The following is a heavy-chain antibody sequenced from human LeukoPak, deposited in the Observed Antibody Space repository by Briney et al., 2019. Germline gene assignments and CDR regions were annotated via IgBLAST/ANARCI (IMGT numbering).Heavy chain of an antibody. CDR3: ARARSIAARKSLDY. CDR2: INPNSGGT. CDR1: GYTFTGYY. D-gene: IGHD6-6*01. V-gene: IGHV1-2*02. J-gene: IGHJ4*02. Sequence: ASVKVSCKASGYTFTGYYMHWVRPAPGQGLEWMGWINPNSGGTNYAQKFQGRVTMTRDTSISTAYMELSRLRSDDTAVYYCARARSIAARKSLDYWGQGTLVTVSS.